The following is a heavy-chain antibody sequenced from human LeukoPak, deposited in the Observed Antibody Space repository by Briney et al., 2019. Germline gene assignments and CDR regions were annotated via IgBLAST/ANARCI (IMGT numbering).Heavy chain of an antibody. CDR1: GGSISSYY. J-gene: IGHJ4*02. V-gene: IGHV4-39*07. Sequence: SATLSLTCTVSGGSISSYYWGWIRQPPGKGLEWIGSIYYSGSTYYNPSLKSRVTISVDTSKNQFSLKLSSVTAADTAVYYCARGVYYDYVWGSYGFDYWGQGTLVTVSS. CDR3: ARGVYYDYVWGSYGFDY. CDR2: IYYSGST. D-gene: IGHD3-16*01.